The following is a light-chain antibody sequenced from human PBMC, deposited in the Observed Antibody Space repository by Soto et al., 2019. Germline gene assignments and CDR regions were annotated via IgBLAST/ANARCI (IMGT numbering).Light chain of an antibody. J-gene: IGKJ2*01. CDR1: QGIRND. Sequence: DIQMTQSPSSLSASAGDRVTITCRASQGIRNDLGWYQQKPGNAPKRLIYAASSLESGVPSRFSSSGSGTEFSLTISGLQPEDFATYYCRQHHSYPYSFGQGTKLEIK. V-gene: IGKV1-17*01. CDR3: RQHHSYPYS. CDR2: AAS.